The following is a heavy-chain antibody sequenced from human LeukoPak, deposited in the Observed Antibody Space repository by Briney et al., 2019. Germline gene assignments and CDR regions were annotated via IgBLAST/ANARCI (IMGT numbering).Heavy chain of an antibody. CDR2: IYYSGST. CDR1: GGSISSYY. CDR3: ARADFAEFDP. Sequence: SETLSFTCTVSGGSISSYYWSWIRQPPGKGLEWIGYIYYSGSTNYNPSLKSRVTISVDTSKNQFSLKLSSVTAADTAVYYCARADFAEFDPWGQGTLVTVSS. J-gene: IGHJ5*02. V-gene: IGHV4-59*12. D-gene: IGHD2/OR15-2a*01.